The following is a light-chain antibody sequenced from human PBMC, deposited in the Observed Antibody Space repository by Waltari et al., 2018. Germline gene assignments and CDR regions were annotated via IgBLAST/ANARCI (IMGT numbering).Light chain of an antibody. CDR2: DVS. J-gene: IGLJ2*01. Sequence: QSALTQPRSVSGSPGQSVPISCTGTSSDVGGYNYVSWYHQHPGKAPPLMIYDVSKRPSGVPVRFSGSKSGNTASLTISGLQAEDEADYYCCSYAGSYVVFGGGTKLTVL. CDR3: CSYAGSYVV. V-gene: IGLV2-11*01. CDR1: SSDVGGYNY.